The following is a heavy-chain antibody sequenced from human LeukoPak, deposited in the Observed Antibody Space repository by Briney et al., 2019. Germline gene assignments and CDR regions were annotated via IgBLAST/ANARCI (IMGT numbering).Heavy chain of an antibody. CDR1: GGTFSSYA. CDR2: IIPILGIA. Sequence: SVKVSCKASGGTFSSYAISWVRQAPGQGLEWTGRIIPILGIANYAQKFQGRVTITADKSTSTAYMELSSLRSEDTAVYYCARGGIPRYCSGGSCPNWFDPWGQGTLVTVSS. D-gene: IGHD2-15*01. V-gene: IGHV1-69*04. CDR3: ARGGIPRYCSGGSCPNWFDP. J-gene: IGHJ5*02.